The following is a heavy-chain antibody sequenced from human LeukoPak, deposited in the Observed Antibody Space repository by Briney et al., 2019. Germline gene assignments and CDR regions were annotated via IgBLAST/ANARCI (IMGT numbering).Heavy chain of an antibody. Sequence: GASVKVSCKASGYTFTGYYMHWVRQAPGQGLEWMGWINPNSGGTNYAQKFQGRVTMTRDTSISTAYMELSRLRSDDTAVYYCARDGRDGYKRRGSVCYWGQGTLVTVSS. CDR1: GYTFTGYY. V-gene: IGHV1-2*02. CDR3: ARDGRDGYKRRGSVCY. J-gene: IGHJ4*02. D-gene: IGHD5-24*01. CDR2: INPNSGGT.